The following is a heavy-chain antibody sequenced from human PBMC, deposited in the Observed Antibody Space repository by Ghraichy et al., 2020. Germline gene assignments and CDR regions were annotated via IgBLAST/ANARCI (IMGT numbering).Heavy chain of an antibody. V-gene: IGHV6-1*01. J-gene: IGHJ4*02. D-gene: IGHD6-13*01. CDR2: TYYRSKWYN. CDR1: GDRVSSNSAA. Sequence: SQTLSLTCAISGDRVSSNSAAWNWIRQSPSRGLEWLGKTYYRSKWYNDYAVSVKSRITINPDTSKNQFSLQLNSVTPEDTAVYYCAREDSSSWYSPVDYWGQGTRVPVTS. CDR3: AREDSSSWYSPVDY.